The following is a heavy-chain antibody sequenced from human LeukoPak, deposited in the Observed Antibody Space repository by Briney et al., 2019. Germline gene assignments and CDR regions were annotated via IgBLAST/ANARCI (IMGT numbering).Heavy chain of an antibody. Sequence: SETLSLTCTVSGGSISTYYWTWIRQPPGKGLEWIGYISYSGSTNYNPSLKSRVSMSVDTSRNQFSLKVSSVTAADTAVYYCARVICGGGSCYSDNWFDPWGQGTLVTVSS. CDR3: ARVICGGGSCYSDNWFDP. CDR1: GGSISTYY. CDR2: ISYSGST. D-gene: IGHD2-15*01. J-gene: IGHJ5*02. V-gene: IGHV4-59*12.